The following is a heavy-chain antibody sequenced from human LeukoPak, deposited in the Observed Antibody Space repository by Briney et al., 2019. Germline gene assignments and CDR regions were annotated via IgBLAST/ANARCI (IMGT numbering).Heavy chain of an antibody. D-gene: IGHD3-16*01. CDR2: LNPNSGNT. J-gene: IGHJ4*02. V-gene: IGHV1-8*03. Sequence: ASVKVSCKASGYTFTNYDINWVRQAPGQGLEWMGWLNPNSGNTGYAQKFQGRVTITRNTSITTAYMELSSLRSEDTAVYYCARGPSPLLCWGQGTLVTVSS. CDR1: GYTFTNYD. CDR3: ARGPSPLLC.